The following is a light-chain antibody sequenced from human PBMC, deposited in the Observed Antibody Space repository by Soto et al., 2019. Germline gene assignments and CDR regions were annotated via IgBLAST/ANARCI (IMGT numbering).Light chain of an antibody. Sequence: QSVLTQPPSVSGAPGQRVTISCTASSSNIGAGYDVHWYPQLPVTAPKLLIYANTNRPSGVPDRFSGSKSGTSASLAITGLQAEDEADYYGQSYDSSLSAWVFGGGTKLTVL. J-gene: IGLJ3*02. CDR2: ANT. V-gene: IGLV1-40*01. CDR3: QSYDSSLSAWV. CDR1: SSNIGAGYD.